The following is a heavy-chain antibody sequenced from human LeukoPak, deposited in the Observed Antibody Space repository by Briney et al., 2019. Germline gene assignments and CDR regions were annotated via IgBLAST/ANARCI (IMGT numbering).Heavy chain of an antibody. Sequence: SETLSLTCTVSGGSISSYYWSWIRQPPGKGLEWIGYIYYSGSTNYNPSLKSRVTISVDTSKNQFSLNLSSVTAADTAVYYCARDAMGSSGYWGQGTLVTVSS. D-gene: IGHD3-22*01. CDR2: IYYSGST. CDR1: GGSISSYY. V-gene: IGHV4-59*01. J-gene: IGHJ4*02. CDR3: ARDAMGSSGY.